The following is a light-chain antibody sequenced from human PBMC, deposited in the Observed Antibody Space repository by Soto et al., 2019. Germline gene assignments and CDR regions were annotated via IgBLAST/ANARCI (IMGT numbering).Light chain of an antibody. CDR2: DAS. CDR3: QQYDSYSWT. J-gene: IGKJ1*01. Sequence: DIQMTQSPSTVSASVGARVTITCRASQSISTRLAWYQQKAGKAPKVLIYDASRLESGVPSRFSGSGSGTEFTLTISRLQPDDVARYYCQQYDSYSWTFGQGTKVDIK. V-gene: IGKV1-5*01. CDR1: QSISTR.